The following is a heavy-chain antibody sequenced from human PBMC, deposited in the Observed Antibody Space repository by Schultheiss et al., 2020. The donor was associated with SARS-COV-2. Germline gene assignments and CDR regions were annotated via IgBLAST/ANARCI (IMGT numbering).Heavy chain of an antibody. Sequence: GGSLRLSCAASGFTFSSYDMHWVRQAPGKGLEWVAVISYDGSNKYYADSVKGRFTISRDNSKNTLYLQMNSLRAEDTAVYYCARDGGSSGYDSPVGYYYYGMDVWGQGTTVTVSS. CDR2: ISYDGSNK. D-gene: IGHD5-12*01. V-gene: IGHV3-30*04. CDR3: ARDGGSSGYDSPVGYYYYGMDV. J-gene: IGHJ6*02. CDR1: GFTFSSYD.